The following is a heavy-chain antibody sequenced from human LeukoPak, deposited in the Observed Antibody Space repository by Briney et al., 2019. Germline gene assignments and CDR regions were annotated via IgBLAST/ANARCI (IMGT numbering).Heavy chain of an antibody. CDR1: GYTFTSYG. V-gene: IGHV1-18*01. CDR2: ISAYNGNT. CDR3: ARDPYYDSSGPYWYFDL. J-gene: IGHJ2*01. D-gene: IGHD3-22*01. Sequence: ASVKVSCKASGYTFTSYGISLVRQASGQGLEWMGWISAYNGNTNYAQKLQGRVTMTTDTSTSTAYMELRSLRSDDTAVYYCARDPYYDSSGPYWYFDLWGRGTLVTVSS.